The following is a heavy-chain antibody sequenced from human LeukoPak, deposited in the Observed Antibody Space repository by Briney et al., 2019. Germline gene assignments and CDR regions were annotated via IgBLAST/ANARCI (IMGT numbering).Heavy chain of an antibody. V-gene: IGHV3-7*01. D-gene: IGHD5-24*01. Sequence: GGSLRLSCTASGFTFSRHWMSWVRQAPVKGLEWVANIRQDGNERYYVDSVKGRFSISRDNAKKSLYLQLNSLRAEDTAVYYCATDREEIIPAPYAFPIWGQGTMVTVSS. CDR3: ATDREEIIPAPYAFPI. CDR1: GFTFSRHW. CDR2: IRQDGNER. J-gene: IGHJ3*02.